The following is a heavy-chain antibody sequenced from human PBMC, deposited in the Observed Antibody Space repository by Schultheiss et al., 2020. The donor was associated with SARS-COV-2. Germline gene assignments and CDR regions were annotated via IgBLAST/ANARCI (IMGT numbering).Heavy chain of an antibody. Sequence: GSLRLSCTVSGGSISSYYWSWIRQPPGKGLEWIGYIYYSGSTNYNPSLKSRVTISVDTSKNQFSLKLSSVTAADTAVYYCAREAVAGTRDYGMDVWGQGTTVTVSS. CDR2: IYYSGST. CDR1: GGSISSYY. J-gene: IGHJ6*02. D-gene: IGHD6-19*01. CDR3: AREAVAGTRDYGMDV. V-gene: IGHV4-59*01.